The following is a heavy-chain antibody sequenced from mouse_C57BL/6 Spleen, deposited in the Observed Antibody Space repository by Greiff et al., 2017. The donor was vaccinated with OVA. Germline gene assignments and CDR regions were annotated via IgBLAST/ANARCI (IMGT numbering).Heavy chain of an antibody. Sequence: VKLMESGPELVKPGASVKISCKASGYAFSSSWMNWVKQRPGKGLEWIGRIYPGDGDTNYNGKFKGKATLTADKSSSTAYMQLSSLTSEDSAVYFCARSYYYGSSYDYWYFDVWGTGTTVTVSS. V-gene: IGHV1-82*01. CDR3: ARSYYYGSSYDYWYFDV. D-gene: IGHD1-1*01. CDR1: GYAFSSSW. CDR2: IYPGDGDT. J-gene: IGHJ1*03.